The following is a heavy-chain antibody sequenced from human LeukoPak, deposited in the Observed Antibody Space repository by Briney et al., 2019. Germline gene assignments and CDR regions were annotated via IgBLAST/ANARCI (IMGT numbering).Heavy chain of an antibody. Sequence: PGGSLRLSCEASGFTFSTYWITWVRQPPGKGLEWVASINQDGSGKYYVDSVKGRFTISRDNAQKSLYLQMNSLRVDDTAVYYCARAVTSTEGYWGQGTLVTVSS. CDR2: INQDGSGK. CDR1: GFTFSTYW. D-gene: IGHD4-17*01. CDR3: ARAVTSTEGY. J-gene: IGHJ4*02. V-gene: IGHV3-7*03.